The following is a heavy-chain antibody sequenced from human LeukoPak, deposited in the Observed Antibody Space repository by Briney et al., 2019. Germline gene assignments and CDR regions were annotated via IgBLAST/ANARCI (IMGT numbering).Heavy chain of an antibody. J-gene: IGHJ4*02. CDR2: LYSGGTT. D-gene: IGHD6-13*01. Sequence: GGSLRLSCAASGFTVSSTYMSWVPQAPGKGLEWVSVLYSGGTTYYADSVKGRFTISRDNSKNTLYLQMNSLRAEDTAVYYCARDSNYDYWGQGPLVTVSS. V-gene: IGHV3-66*02. CDR3: ARDSNYDY. CDR1: GFTVSSTY.